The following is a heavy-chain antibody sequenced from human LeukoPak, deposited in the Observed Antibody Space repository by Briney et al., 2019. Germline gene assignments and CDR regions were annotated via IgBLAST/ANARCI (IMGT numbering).Heavy chain of an antibody. CDR3: ARDTLYCSGGSCYSNWFDP. Sequence: SETLSLTCAVSGDSINSRSYYWAWIRQPPGKGLEWIGSIYHSESTYYNPSLKSRVTISVDTSKNQFSLKLSSVTAADTAVYYCARDTLYCSGGSCYSNWFDPWGQGTLVTVSS. CDR2: IYHSEST. V-gene: IGHV4-39*07. CDR1: GDSINSRSYY. D-gene: IGHD2-15*01. J-gene: IGHJ5*02.